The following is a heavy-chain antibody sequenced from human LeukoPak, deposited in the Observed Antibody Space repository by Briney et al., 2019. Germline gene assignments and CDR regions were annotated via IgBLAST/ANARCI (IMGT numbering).Heavy chain of an antibody. D-gene: IGHD5-18*01. CDR1: GGSFSGYY. V-gene: IGHV4-34*01. CDR2: INHSGST. CDR3: ARWKPGGKIHAEYFQH. Sequence: SETLSLTCAVYGGSFSGYYWSWIRQPPGKGLEWIGEINHSGSTNYNPSLKSRVTISVDTSKNQFSLKLSSVTAADTAVYYCARWKPGGKIHAEYFQHWGQGTLVTVSS. J-gene: IGHJ1*01.